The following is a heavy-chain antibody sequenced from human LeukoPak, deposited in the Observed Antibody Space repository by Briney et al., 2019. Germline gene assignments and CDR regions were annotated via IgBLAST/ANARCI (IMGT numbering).Heavy chain of an antibody. D-gene: IGHD5-12*01. CDR3: ARDAGYGDAFDI. CDR2: ISSSSSYI. V-gene: IGHV3-21*01. CDR1: GFTFSSYS. J-gene: IGHJ3*02. Sequence: GGSLRLSCAASGFTFSSYSMNWVRQAPGKGLEWVSSISSSSSYIYYADSVKGRFTISRDNAKNTLYLQMNSLRAEDTAVYYCARDAGYGDAFDIWGQGTMVTVSS.